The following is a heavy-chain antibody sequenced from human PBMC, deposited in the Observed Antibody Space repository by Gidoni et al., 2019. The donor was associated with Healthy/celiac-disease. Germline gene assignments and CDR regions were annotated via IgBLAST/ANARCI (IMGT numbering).Heavy chain of an antibody. V-gene: IGHV1-69*01. D-gene: IGHD1-26*01. Sequence: QVQLVQSGAEVTKPGSSVKVSCKASGGTFSRYAISGVRQAPGQGLEWMGGIIPIVGTANYAQKFQGRVTITADESTSTAYMELSSLRSEDTAVYYCARGIVGAHDDYYYGMDVWGQGTTVTVSS. CDR3: ARGIVGAHDDYYYGMDV. J-gene: IGHJ6*02. CDR2: IIPIVGTA. CDR1: GGTFSRYA.